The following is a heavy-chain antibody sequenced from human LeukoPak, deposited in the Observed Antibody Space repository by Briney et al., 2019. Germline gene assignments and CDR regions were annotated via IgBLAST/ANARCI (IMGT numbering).Heavy chain of an antibody. CDR2: LSYDGSDK. J-gene: IGHJ2*01. CDR3: AGRSGPYWYFDL. D-gene: IGHD6-19*01. V-gene: IGHV3-30*04. CDR1: GFTFGSYA. Sequence: GGSLRLSCAASGFTFGSYAMHWVRQAPGKGLEWVAVLSYDGSDKYYADSVKGRFTISRDNSKNTLYLQMNSLRAEDTAVYYCAGRSGPYWYFDLWGRGTLVTVSS.